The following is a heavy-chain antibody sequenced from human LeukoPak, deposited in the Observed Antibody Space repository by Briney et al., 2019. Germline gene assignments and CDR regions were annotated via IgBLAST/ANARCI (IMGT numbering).Heavy chain of an antibody. CDR1: GFAFNSYT. CDR3: ARVTAGATTLNYYYYSMDV. D-gene: IGHD1-26*01. J-gene: IGHJ6*03. Sequence: PGGSLRLSCVGSGFAFNSYTITWVRQAPGKGLEWVSSITSTSAYRQYADSVRGRLTISRDNAKNSLYLQMNSLGAEDTAVYHCARVTAGATTLNYYYYSMDVWGKGTTVTVSS. CDR2: ITSTSAYR. V-gene: IGHV3-21*01.